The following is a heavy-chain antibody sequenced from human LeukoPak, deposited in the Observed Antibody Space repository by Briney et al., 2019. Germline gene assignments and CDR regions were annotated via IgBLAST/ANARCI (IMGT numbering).Heavy chain of an antibody. J-gene: IGHJ4*02. CDR3: ASRYCTNGVCTHEY. Sequence: SETLSLTCGVYGGSFTSYYWNWIPQPPGKGLEWIGEINHSRNTNYNPSLKSRVSMSIDTSKNQFSLKLSSVTAADTAVYYCASRYCTNGVCTHEYWGRGTVVIVSS. D-gene: IGHD2-8*01. CDR2: INHSRNT. V-gene: IGHV4-34*01. CDR1: GGSFTSYY.